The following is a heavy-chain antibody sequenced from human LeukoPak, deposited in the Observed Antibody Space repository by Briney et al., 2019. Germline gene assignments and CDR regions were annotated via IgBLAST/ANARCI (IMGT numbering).Heavy chain of an antibody. D-gene: IGHD5-24*01. V-gene: IGHV3-7*01. Sequence: GGSLRLSCAASGFTFSMYWMSWVRQAPGKGLEWVANIKQDGSEKYYVDSVKGRFTISRDNAKNSLYLQMNSLRREDTAVYYCARGGGKDGHNLYHFDFWGQGTLVTVSS. CDR1: GFTFSMYW. J-gene: IGHJ4*02. CDR3: ARGGGKDGHNLYHFDF. CDR2: IKQDGSEK.